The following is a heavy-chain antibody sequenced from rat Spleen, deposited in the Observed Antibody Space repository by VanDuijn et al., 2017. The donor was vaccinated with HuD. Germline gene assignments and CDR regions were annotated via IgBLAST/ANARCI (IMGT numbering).Heavy chain of an antibody. D-gene: IGHD4-1*01. J-gene: IGHJ3*01. CDR2: IWTGGST. V-gene: IGHV2-30*01. CDR3: ARSGRD. CDR1: GFSLTSYN. Sequence: QVQLKESGPGLVQPSQTLSLTCTVSGFSLTSYNVHGVRQPTGKGLEWMGVIWTGGSTDYNSALKSRLSISRDTSKSQVFLKMNSLQTEDTAMYFCARSGRDWGQGTLVTVSS.